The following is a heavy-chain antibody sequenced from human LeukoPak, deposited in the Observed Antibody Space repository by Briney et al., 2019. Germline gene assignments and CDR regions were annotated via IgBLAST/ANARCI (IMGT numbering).Heavy chain of an antibody. CDR3: ARIGHEGYYFDY. Sequence: SETLSLTCTVSGGSISSYYWSWIRQPPGKGLEWIGYIYYSGSTNYNPSLKSRVTISVDTSKNQFSLKLYSVTAADTAVYYCARIGHEGYYFDYWGQGTLVTVSS. CDR1: GGSISSYY. CDR2: IYYSGST. J-gene: IGHJ4*02. V-gene: IGHV4-59*01.